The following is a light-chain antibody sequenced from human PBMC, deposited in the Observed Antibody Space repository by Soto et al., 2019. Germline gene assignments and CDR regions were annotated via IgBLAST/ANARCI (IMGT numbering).Light chain of an antibody. V-gene: IGKV1-6*01. CDR3: LQDYSYPRT. J-gene: IGKJ1*01. Sequence: AIQMTQSPSSLSASVGDRVIITCRASQAIRTELRWYQQRPGKAPKLLIYGTSNLQSGVPSRFSGSGSGTDFTLTINGLQPEDFATYYGLQDYSYPRTFGQGTKVDVK. CDR1: QAIRTE. CDR2: GTS.